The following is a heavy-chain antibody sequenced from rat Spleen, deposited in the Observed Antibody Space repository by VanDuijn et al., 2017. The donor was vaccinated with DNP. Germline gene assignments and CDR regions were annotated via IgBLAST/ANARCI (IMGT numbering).Heavy chain of an antibody. CDR2: ISNGGST. J-gene: IGHJ3*01. V-gene: IGHV2S12*01. CDR3: TRDRGTTEGIGAWFAF. D-gene: IGHD1-11*01. CDR1: GFSLTSYG. Sequence: QVQLKESGPGLVQPSQTLSLTCTVSGFSLTSYGVSWVRQPPGKGLEWIAAISNGGSTYYNSALKSRLSISRDTSKSQVFLKMNSLQTEDTAIYFCTRDRGTTEGIGAWFAFWGQGTLVTVSS.